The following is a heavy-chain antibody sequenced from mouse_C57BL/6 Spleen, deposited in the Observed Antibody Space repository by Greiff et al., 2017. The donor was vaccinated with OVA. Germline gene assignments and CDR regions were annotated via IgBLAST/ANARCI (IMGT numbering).Heavy chain of an antibody. Sequence: VQLQQSGAELVKPGASVKLSCTASGFNIKDYYMHWVKQRTEQGLEWIGRIDPEDGETKYAPQFQGKATITADTSSNTAYLQLSSLTSEDTAVYYCARGRLLRPYFDYWGQGTTLTVSS. D-gene: IGHD1-2*01. V-gene: IGHV14-2*01. J-gene: IGHJ2*01. CDR2: IDPEDGET. CDR3: ARGRLLRPYFDY. CDR1: GFNIKDYY.